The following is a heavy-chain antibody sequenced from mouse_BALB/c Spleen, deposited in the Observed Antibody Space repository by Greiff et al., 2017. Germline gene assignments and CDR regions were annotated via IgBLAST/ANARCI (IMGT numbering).Heavy chain of an antibody. J-gene: IGHJ4*01. CDR3: ARWDDYAMDY. Sequence: VQLQQSGPGLVKPSQSLSLTCTVTGYSITSDYAWNWIRQFPGNKLEWMGYISYSGSTSYNPSLKSRISITRDTSKNQFFLQLNSVTTEDTATYYCARWDDYAMDYWGQGTSVTVSS. V-gene: IGHV3-2*02. CDR1: GYSITSDYA. D-gene: IGHD4-1*01. CDR2: ISYSGST.